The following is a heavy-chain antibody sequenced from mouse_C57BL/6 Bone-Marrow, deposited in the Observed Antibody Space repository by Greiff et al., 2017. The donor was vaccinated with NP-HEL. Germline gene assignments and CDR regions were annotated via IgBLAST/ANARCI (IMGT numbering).Heavy chain of an antibody. V-gene: IGHV1-14*01. D-gene: IGHD1-1*01. CDR1: GYTFTSYV. J-gene: IGHJ3*01. Sequence: EVKLQESGPELVKPGASVKMSCKASGYTFTSYVMHWVKQKPGQGLEWIGYIYPYNDGTKYNEKFKGKATLTSDKSSSTAYMELSSLTSEDSAVYYCARRGGYYGSEAYWGQGTLVTVSA. CDR2: IYPYNDGT. CDR3: ARRGGYYGSEAY.